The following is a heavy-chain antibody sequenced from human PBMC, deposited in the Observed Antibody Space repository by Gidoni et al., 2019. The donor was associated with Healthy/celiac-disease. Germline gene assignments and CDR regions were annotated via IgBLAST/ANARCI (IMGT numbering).Heavy chain of an antibody. V-gene: IGHV4-31*03. CDR2: IYYSGST. J-gene: IGHJ3*02. D-gene: IGHD3-22*01. CDR3: ASSSSGYSDAFDI. Sequence: QVQLQESGPGLVKPSHTLSPSCTVSGVSISSGGYYWSWVRQHPGKGLEWIGYIYYSGSTYYNPSLKSRVTISVDTSKNQFSLKLSSVTAADTAVYYCASSSSGYSDAFDIWGQGTMVTVSS. CDR1: GVSISSGGYY.